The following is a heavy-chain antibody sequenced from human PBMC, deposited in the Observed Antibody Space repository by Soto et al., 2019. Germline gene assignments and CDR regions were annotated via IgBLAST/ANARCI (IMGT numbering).Heavy chain of an antibody. CDR2: IIPILGLA. Sequence: QVQLVQSGAEVKKPGSSVKVSCKASGGTFSSYTISWVRQAPGQGLEWMGRIIPILGLANYGQKFQGRVTITADKSTGTAYMALSSLRSEDTAVYYCANPPRYWGQGTLVTVSS. CDR3: ANPPRY. J-gene: IGHJ4*02. CDR1: GGTFSSYT. V-gene: IGHV1-69*02.